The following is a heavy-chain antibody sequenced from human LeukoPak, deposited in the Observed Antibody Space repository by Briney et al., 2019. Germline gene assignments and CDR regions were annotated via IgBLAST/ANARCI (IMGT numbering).Heavy chain of an antibody. Sequence: GGSLRLSCAVSGFTLSDYWMRWVRQAPGKGLEWVAAVNKDGSEIQYVNSVKGRFTISRDNARHSVYLQMTSLRAEDTAVYYCATYTQHFGAPGGADYWGLGTLVTVSS. V-gene: IGHV3-7*01. CDR2: VNKDGSEI. J-gene: IGHJ4*02. CDR1: GFTLSDYW. D-gene: IGHD2-8*02. CDR3: ATYTQHFGAPGGADY.